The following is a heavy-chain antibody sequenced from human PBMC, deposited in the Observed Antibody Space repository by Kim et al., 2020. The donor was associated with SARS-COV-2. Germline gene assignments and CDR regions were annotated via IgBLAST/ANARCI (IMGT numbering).Heavy chain of an antibody. CDR2: ISYDGSNK. J-gene: IGHJ6*02. CDR1: GFTFSSYG. V-gene: IGHV3-33*05. D-gene: IGHD6-13*01. CDR3: ASLHDGSSWNYYYYYGMDV. Sequence: GSLRLSCAASGFTFSSYGMHWVRQAPGKGLEWVAVISYDGSNKYYADSVKGRFTISRDNSKNTLYLQMNSLRAEDTAVYYCASLHDGSSWNYYYYYGMDVWGQGTTVTVSS.